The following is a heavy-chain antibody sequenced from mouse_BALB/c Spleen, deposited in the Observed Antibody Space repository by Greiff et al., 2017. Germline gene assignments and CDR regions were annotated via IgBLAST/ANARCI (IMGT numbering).Heavy chain of an antibody. J-gene: IGHJ4*01. CDR3: TREGNYHYYAMDY. CDR1: GFTFSNYW. Sequence: LQQSGGGLVQPGGSMKLSCVASGFTFSNYWMNWVRQSPEKGLEWVAELRLKSNNYATHYAESVKGRFTISRDDSKSSVYLQMNNLRAEDTGIYYCTREGNYHYYAMDYWGQGTSVTVSS. CDR2: LRLKSNNYAT. V-gene: IGHV6-6*02. D-gene: IGHD2-1*01.